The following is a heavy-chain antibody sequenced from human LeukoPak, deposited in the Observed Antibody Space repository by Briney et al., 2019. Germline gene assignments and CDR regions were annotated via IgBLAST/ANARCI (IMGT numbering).Heavy chain of an antibody. CDR3: AKDWGNSWYFFDY. V-gene: IGHV3-9*01. Sequence: PGGSLRLSCAASGFTFYDYAMHWVRQAPGQGLEWVSGISWNSDSIGYADSVKGRFTISRDNAKNSLYLQMSSLRAEDTALYYCAKDWGNSWYFFDYWGQGTLVTVSS. J-gene: IGHJ4*02. D-gene: IGHD6-13*01. CDR2: ISWNSDSI. CDR1: GFTFYDYA.